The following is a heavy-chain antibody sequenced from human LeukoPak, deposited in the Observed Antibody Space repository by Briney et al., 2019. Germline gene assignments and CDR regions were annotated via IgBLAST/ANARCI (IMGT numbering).Heavy chain of an antibody. CDR2: ISSSSSTI. CDR1: GFTFDDYA. Sequence: GGSLRLSCAASGFTFDDYAMHWVRQAPGKGLEWVSYISSSSSTIYYADSVKGRFTISRDNAKNSLYLQMNSLRAEDTAVYYCARGYGDYVKTVLYYFDYWGQGTLVTVSS. J-gene: IGHJ4*02. D-gene: IGHD4-17*01. V-gene: IGHV3-48*04. CDR3: ARGYGDYVKTVLYYFDY.